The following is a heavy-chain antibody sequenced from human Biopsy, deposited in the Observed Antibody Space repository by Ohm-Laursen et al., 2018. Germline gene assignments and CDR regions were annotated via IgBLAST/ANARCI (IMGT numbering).Heavy chain of an antibody. D-gene: IGHD1-26*01. CDR2: IYPGGGT. Sequence: PPGTLSLTCTVSGDSIRNYYWSWIRQAAGKGLEWIGRIYPGGGTIYNPSLKSRVTMSVDTSKNHFSLNLNSVTAADTAVYYCAGIVLGPTNDAFDIWGQETMVTVSS. J-gene: IGHJ3*02. V-gene: IGHV4-4*07. CDR1: GDSIRNYY. CDR3: AGIVLGPTNDAFDI.